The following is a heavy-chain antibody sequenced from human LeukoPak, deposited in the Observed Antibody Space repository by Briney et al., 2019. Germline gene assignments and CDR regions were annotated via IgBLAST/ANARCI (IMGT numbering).Heavy chain of an antibody. V-gene: IGHV3-48*02. CDR2: ISSSSSTI. D-gene: IGHD4-17*01. CDR1: GFTFSSYA. J-gene: IGHJ4*02. Sequence: GGSLRLSCAASGFTFSSYAMSWVRQAPGKGLEWVSYISSSSSTIYYADSVKGRFTISRDNAKNSLYLQMNSLRDEDTAVYYCAREEAYGDYPIDYWGQGTLVTVSS. CDR3: AREEAYGDYPIDY.